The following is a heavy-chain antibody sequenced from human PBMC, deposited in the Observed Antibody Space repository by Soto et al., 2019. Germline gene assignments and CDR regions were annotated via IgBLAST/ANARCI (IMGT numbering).Heavy chain of an antibody. V-gene: IGHV1-18*04. D-gene: IGHD6-19*01. CDR3: ARDRSGWYDY. CDR1: CYTFTIYW. Sequence: ASVKVASRASCYTFTIYWISWVRQAPVEGLEWMGCISAYNGNTNYAQKLQGRVTMTTDTSTSTAYMELRSLRSDDKAVYYCARDRSGWYDYWGQGTLVTVSS. J-gene: IGHJ4*02. CDR2: ISAYNGNT.